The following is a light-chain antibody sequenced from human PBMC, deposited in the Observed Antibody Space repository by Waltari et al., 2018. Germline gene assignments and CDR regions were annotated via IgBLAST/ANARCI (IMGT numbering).Light chain of an antibody. V-gene: IGKV1-5*03. Sequence: DIQMTQSPSTLSSSVGDRVTITCRASQSINSWLAWHQLKPGKAPKLLIYKASNLESGGPSRFSGSGSGREFTLTISSLQPDDFAIYYCQQYHNYPVTFGGGTKVEIK. J-gene: IGKJ4*01. CDR3: QQYHNYPVT. CDR2: KAS. CDR1: QSINSW.